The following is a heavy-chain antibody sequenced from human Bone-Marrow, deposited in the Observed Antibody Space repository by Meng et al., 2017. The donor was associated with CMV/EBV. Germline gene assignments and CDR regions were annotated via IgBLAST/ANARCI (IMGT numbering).Heavy chain of an antibody. CDR1: GYTFTGYY. D-gene: IGHD3-3*01. CDR2: INPNSGGT. V-gene: IGHV1-2*02. J-gene: IGHJ4*02. CDR3: ARDTRLRFLEWLWL. Sequence: ASVKVSCKASGYTFTGYYMHWVRQAPGQGLEWMGWINPNSGGTNYAQKFQGRVTMTRDTSISTAYMELSRLRSEDTAVYYCARDTRLRFLEWLWLWGQGTLVTVSS.